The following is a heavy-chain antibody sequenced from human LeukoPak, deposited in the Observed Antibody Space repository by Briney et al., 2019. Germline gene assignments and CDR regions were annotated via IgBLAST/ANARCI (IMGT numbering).Heavy chain of an antibody. CDR1: GFTFSSYE. Sequence: GGSLRLSCAASGFTFSSYEMNWVRQAPGEGLEWVSYISSSGSTIYYADSVKGRFTISRDNSKNTLYLQMNSLRAEDTAVYYCARGPSGYHNTGGQGTLVTVSS. CDR3: ARGPSGYHNT. D-gene: IGHD5-12*01. CDR2: ISSSGSTI. V-gene: IGHV3-48*03. J-gene: IGHJ4*02.